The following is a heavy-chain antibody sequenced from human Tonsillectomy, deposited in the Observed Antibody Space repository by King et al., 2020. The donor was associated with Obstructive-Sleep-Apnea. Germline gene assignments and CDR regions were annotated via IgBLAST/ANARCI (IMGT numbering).Heavy chain of an antibody. Sequence: VQLVESGGGLVQPGGALRLSCAASVFTFSSYAMSWVRQAPGKGLEWVSSISGSGGSTYYEDSVKGRFTISRDNSKNTLYLQMNSLRAEDTAVYYCAKDSSSRNPNFYFDYWGQGTLVTVSS. CDR2: ISGSGGST. V-gene: IGHV3-23*04. CDR3: AKDSSSRNPNFYFDY. D-gene: IGHD6-13*01. CDR1: VFTFSSYA. J-gene: IGHJ4*02.